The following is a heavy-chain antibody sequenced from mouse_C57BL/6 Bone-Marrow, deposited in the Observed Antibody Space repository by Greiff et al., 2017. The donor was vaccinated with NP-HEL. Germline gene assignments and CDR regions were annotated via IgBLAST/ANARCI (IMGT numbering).Heavy chain of an antibody. J-gene: IGHJ2*01. CDR1: GFNIKDDY. CDR3: TTNFDY. CDR2: IDPENGDT. V-gene: IGHV14-4*01. Sequence: DVKLVESGAELVRPGASVKLSCTASGFNIKDDYMHWVKQRPEQGLEWIGWIDPENGDTEYASKFKGKATITADTSSNTAYLQLSSLTSEDSAVYYCTTNFDYWGQGTTLTVSS.